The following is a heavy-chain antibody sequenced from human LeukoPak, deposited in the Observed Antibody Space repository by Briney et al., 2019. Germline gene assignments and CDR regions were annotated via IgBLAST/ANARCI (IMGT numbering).Heavy chain of an antibody. CDR1: GYTFTSYG. CDR2: ISAYNGNT. V-gene: IGHV1-18*01. D-gene: IGHD2-2*01. CDR3: ARDGCSSTSCSLSGYYGMDV. J-gene: IGHJ6*02. Sequence: ASVKVSCKASGYTFTSYGTSWARQAPGQGLGWMGWISAYNGNTNYAQKLQGRVTMTTDTSTSTAYMELRSLRFDDTAVYYCARDGCSSTSCSLSGYYGMDVWGQGTTVTVSS.